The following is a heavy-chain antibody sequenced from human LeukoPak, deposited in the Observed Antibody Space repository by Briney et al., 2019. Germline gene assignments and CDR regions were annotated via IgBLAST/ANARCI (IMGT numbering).Heavy chain of an antibody. Sequence: GGSLRLSCAASGFTISSYWMHWVRQAPGKGLVWVSRINSDGSSTNYAESVKGRFTISRDNAKNTLYLQMNSLRAEDTAVYYCAREQQLARSAFDIWGQGTMVTVSS. CDR1: GFTISSYW. CDR3: AREQQLARSAFDI. V-gene: IGHV3-74*01. CDR2: INSDGSST. D-gene: IGHD6-13*01. J-gene: IGHJ3*02.